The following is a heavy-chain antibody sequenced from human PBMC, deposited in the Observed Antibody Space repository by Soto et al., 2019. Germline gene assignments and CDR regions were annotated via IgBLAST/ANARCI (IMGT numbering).Heavy chain of an antibody. CDR3: ARGNHDFWSGYSQTEPTYNWIDP. CDR2: IIPIFGTA. CDR1: GGTFSSYA. J-gene: IGHJ5*02. V-gene: IGHV1-69*13. D-gene: IGHD3-3*01. Sequence: SVKVSCKASGGTFSSYAISWVRQAPGQGLEWMGGIIPIFGTANYAQKFQGRVTITADESTSTAYMELSSLRSEDTAVYYCARGNHDFWSGYSQTEPTYNWIDPWGQGTLVTVSS.